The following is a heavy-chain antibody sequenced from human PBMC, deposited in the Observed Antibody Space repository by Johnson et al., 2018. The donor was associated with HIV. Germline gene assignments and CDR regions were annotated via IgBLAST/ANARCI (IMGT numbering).Heavy chain of an antibody. D-gene: IGHD3-22*01. CDR2: INWNGGRT. V-gene: IGHV3-20*04. Sequence: VQLVESGGGVVRPGGSLRLSCAASGLTFDDHGMSWVRQRSGQGLEWVSGINWNGGRTGYADSVKGRFTISRDNSKNTVYLQMNTLRPEDTAVYYCARGPGGRRYYDSSGYFAFGIWGRDNGHRLF. CDR3: ARGPGGRRYYDSSGYFAFGI. CDR1: GLTFDDHG. J-gene: IGHJ3*02.